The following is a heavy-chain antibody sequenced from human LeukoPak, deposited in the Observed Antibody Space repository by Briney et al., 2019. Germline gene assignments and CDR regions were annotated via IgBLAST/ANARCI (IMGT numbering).Heavy chain of an antibody. D-gene: IGHD2-15*01. CDR3: AKSGLNRFDY. Sequence: SGGSLRLSCAASGFTFSSYAMSWVRQAPGKGLEWVSTFSGSGGSTHYADSVKGRFTISRDNSKNTLYLQMNSLRAEDTAVYYFAKSGLNRFDYWGQGTLVTVSS. CDR1: GFTFSSYA. V-gene: IGHV3-23*01. CDR2: FSGSGGST. J-gene: IGHJ4*02.